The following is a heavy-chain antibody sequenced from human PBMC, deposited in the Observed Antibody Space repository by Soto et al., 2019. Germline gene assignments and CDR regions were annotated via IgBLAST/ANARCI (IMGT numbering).Heavy chain of an antibody. CDR2: ISYDGSNK. V-gene: IGHV3-30*03. D-gene: IGHD3-10*01. CDR3: AGGETYYYYYYGMDV. J-gene: IGHJ6*02. CDR1: GFTFSSYG. Sequence: PGGSLRLSCAASGFTFSSYGMHWVRQAPGKGLEWVAVISYDGSNKYYADSVKGRFTISRDNSKNTLYLQMNSLRAEDTAVYYCAGGETYYYYYYGMDVWGQGTTVTVS.